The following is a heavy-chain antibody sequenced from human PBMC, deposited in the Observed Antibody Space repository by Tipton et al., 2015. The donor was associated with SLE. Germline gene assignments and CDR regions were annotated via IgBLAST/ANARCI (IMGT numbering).Heavy chain of an antibody. Sequence: TLSLTCAVYGGSFSGYYWSWVRQPPGKGLEWIGEINHSGSTNYNPSLKRRVTISVDTSKNQFSLKLSSVTAADTAVYYCARSGSGYFDYWGQGTLVTVSS. CDR1: GGSFSGYY. CDR2: INHSGST. V-gene: IGHV4-34*01. CDR3: ARSGSGYFDY. J-gene: IGHJ4*02. D-gene: IGHD3-22*01.